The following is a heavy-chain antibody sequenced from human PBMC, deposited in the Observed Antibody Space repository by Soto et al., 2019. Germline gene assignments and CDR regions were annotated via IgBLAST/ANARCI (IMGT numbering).Heavy chain of an antibody. CDR1: GGSISSYY. J-gene: IGHJ2*01. CDR3: ARDRADFSSTYYHYFSV. CDR2: IYSTGTT. V-gene: IGHV4-4*07. D-gene: IGHD6-13*01. Sequence: SETLSLTCTVSGGSISSYYWSWVRQPPGKGLEWIGRIYSTGTTNFNPSLKSRLTMSMDMSKNQVSLNLTSVTAADTAVYYCARDRADFSSTYYHYFSVWGRGTLVTVSS.